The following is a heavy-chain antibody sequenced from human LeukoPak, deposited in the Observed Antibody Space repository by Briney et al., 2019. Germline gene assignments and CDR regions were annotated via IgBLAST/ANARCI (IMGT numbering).Heavy chain of an antibody. D-gene: IGHD6-13*01. CDR3: ARVRESSSWRIDS. J-gene: IGHJ4*02. Sequence: ASVKVSCKAAGDTFSSYDINWVRQATGQGLEWMGWMNPNNGKTGYAQKFQGRVTMTRNTSISTAYMELSSLRSEDTAIYYCARVRESSSWRIDSWGQGTLVTVSS. V-gene: IGHV1-8*01. CDR1: GDTFSSYD. CDR2: MNPNNGKT.